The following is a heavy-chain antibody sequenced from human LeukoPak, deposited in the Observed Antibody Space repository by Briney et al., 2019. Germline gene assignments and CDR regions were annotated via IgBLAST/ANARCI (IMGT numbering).Heavy chain of an antibody. Sequence: SCKASGGTFSSYAMHWVRQAPGKGLEWVAVISYDGSNKYYADSVKGRFTISRDNSKNTLYLQMNSLRAEDTAVYYCARDLGLYYYDSSGYPYWGQGTLVTVSS. V-gene: IGHV3-30*04. J-gene: IGHJ4*02. CDR2: ISYDGSNK. D-gene: IGHD3-22*01. CDR1: GGTFSSYA. CDR3: ARDLGLYYYDSSGYPY.